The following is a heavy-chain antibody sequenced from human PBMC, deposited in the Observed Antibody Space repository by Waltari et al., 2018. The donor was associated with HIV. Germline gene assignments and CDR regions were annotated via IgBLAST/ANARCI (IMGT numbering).Heavy chain of an antibody. D-gene: IGHD5-12*01. J-gene: IGHJ6*02. Sequence: DVQLLESGGGLVQPGGSLRLFCAASGFTFSTYGMSWVRQAPGKGLDWVSGISASGGSTYYADSVKGRFTISRDNSNYTLYLQMNSLRAEDTAVYYCAKDRSGYDTYFHAMDVWGQGTTVTVSS. CDR2: ISASGGST. CDR3: AKDRSGYDTYFHAMDV. V-gene: IGHV3-23*01. CDR1: GFTFSTYG.